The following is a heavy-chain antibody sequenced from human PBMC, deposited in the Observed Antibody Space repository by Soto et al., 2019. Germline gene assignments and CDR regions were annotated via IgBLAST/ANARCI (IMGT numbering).Heavy chain of an antibody. CDR2: IYSGGST. V-gene: IGHV3-53*01. Sequence: PGGSLRLSCAASGFTVSSNYMSWVRQAPGKGLEWVSVIYSGGSTYYADSVKGRFTISRDNSKNTLYLQMNSLRAEDTAVYYCARLGFIVLVPAARWMDVWGQGTTVTVSS. CDR1: GFTVSSNY. J-gene: IGHJ6*02. D-gene: IGHD2-2*01. CDR3: ARLGFIVLVPAARWMDV.